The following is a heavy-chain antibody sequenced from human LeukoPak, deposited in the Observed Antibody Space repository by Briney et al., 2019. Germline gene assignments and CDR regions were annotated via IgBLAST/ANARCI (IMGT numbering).Heavy chain of an antibody. CDR3: ARASRQRFGSGSYSYFDY. J-gene: IGHJ4*02. CDR2: IYSGGST. CDR1: GFTFAGHA. Sequence: GGSLRLSCAASGFTFAGHAMSWVRQAPGKGLEWVSVIYSGGSTYYADSVKGRFTISRDNSKNTLYLQMNSLRAEDTAVYYCARASRQRFGSGSYSYFDYWGQGTLVTVSS. V-gene: IGHV3-53*01. D-gene: IGHD3-10*01.